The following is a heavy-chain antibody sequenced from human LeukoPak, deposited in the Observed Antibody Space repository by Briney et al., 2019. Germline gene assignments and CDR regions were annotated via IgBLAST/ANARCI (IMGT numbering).Heavy chain of an antibody. V-gene: IGHV3-48*01. Sequence: GGSLRLSCAASGFPLSSYSINWVRQAPGKGLEWVSYISSSGSAIYYVDSVKGRFTVSRDNAKNSLFLQMNSPRAEDTAVYYCVRVKGSYFDYWGQGARVTVSS. CDR3: VRVKGSYFDY. J-gene: IGHJ4*02. CDR2: ISSSGSAI. D-gene: IGHD2-15*01. CDR1: GFPLSSYS.